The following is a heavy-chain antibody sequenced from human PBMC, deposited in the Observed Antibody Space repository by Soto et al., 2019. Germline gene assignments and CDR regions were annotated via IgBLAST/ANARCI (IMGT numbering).Heavy chain of an antibody. Sequence: GGYLRPSCAASGFTFSSDGMHRVRQAPVNGLEWVAVISDDGSNKYYADSVKGRFTISRDNSKNTLYLQMNSLRAEDTAVYYCAKDRLGKYGSGSYYKTYYYYYYGMDVWGQATTVTVSS. CDR2: ISDDGSNK. V-gene: IGHV3-30*18. D-gene: IGHD3-10*01. J-gene: IGHJ6*02. CDR3: AKDRLGKYGSGSYYKTYYYYYYGMDV. CDR1: GFTFSSDG.